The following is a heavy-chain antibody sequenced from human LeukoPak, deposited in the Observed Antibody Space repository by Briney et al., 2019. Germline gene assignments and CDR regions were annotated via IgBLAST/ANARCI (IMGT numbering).Heavy chain of an antibody. CDR1: GFTFSTYN. CDR2: ITSSSSYI. D-gene: IGHD1-26*01. Sequence: AWGSLRLSCAASGFTFSTYNMNWVRQAPGKGLEWVSSITSSSSYIYYADSVKGRFTISRDNAKNSLYLQMNSLRAEDTAVYYCARDPYSGGYGDYYYYYMDLWGQGTTVTISS. V-gene: IGHV3-21*01. CDR3: ARDPYSGGYGDYYYYYMDL. J-gene: IGHJ6*03.